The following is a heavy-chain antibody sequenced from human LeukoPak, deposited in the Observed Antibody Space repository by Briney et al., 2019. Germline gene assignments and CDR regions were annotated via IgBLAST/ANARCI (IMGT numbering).Heavy chain of an antibody. CDR3: ARNPETASFDY. CDR2: IFYSGST. Sequence: SGTLSLTCTVSGASVTSGGNYWGWIRQHPGKGLEWIGYIFYSGSTYYNPSLKSRVTISIDTSKNQFSLNLSSVTAADTAVYYCARNPETASFDYWGQGTLVTVSS. J-gene: IGHJ4*02. V-gene: IGHV4-31*03. D-gene: IGHD1-1*01. CDR1: GASVTSGGNY.